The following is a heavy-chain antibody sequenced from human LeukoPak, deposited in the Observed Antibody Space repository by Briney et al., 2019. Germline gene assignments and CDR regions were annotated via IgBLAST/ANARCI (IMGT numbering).Heavy chain of an antibody. Sequence: GGSLRLSCAASGFTFSSYGMHWVRQAPGKGLEWVAVISYDGSKKYYADSVKGRFTISRDNSKNTLYLQMNSLRAEDTAVYYCAKGAARAYCGADCFYWGQGTLVTVSS. CDR2: ISYDGSKK. D-gene: IGHD2-21*02. J-gene: IGHJ4*02. CDR3: AKGAARAYCGADCFY. V-gene: IGHV3-30*18. CDR1: GFTFSSYG.